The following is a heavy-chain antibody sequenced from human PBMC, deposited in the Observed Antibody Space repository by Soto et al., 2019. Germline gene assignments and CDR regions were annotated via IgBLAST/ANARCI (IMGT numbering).Heavy chain of an antibody. D-gene: IGHD3-22*01. CDR2: ITTSGDRS. Sequence: GGSLRLSCAAAGFNFSRLATSWIRQAPGKGPEWVAGITTSGDRSGYADSVKGRFTVCGDNPQNTMYLQLDSLRGDDTAIYYCARGLEAGYYFAYWGQGTLVTVSS. CDR3: ARGLEAGYYFAY. CDR1: GFNFSRLA. V-gene: IGHV3-23*01. J-gene: IGHJ4*02.